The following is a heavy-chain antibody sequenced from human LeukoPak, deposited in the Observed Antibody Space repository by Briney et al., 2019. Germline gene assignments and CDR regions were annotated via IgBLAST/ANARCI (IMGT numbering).Heavy chain of an antibody. CDR3: ARLVSGYSFYFDY. V-gene: IGHV4-59*08. CDR2: IYYSGNT. CDR1: GGSISSYY. J-gene: IGHJ4*02. Sequence: SSETLSLTCTVSGGSISSYYWSWIRQPPGKGLEWIGYIYYSGNTDYNPSLKSRVTISGDTSKNQFSLKVSSVTAADTAVYYCARLVSGYSFYFDYWGQGALVTVSS. D-gene: IGHD5-12*01.